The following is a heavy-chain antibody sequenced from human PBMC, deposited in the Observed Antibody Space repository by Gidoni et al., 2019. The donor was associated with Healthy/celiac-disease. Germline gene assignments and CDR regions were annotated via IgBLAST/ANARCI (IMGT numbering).Heavy chain of an antibody. J-gene: IGHJ6*02. Sequence: EVQLVESGGGLVQPGGSLRLSCAASGFTFSSYWMRWVRQAPGKGLEWVANIKQDGSEKYYVDSVKGRFTISRDNAKNSLYLQMNSLRAEDTAVYYCAREGSSGYYDYVWGSYPPPHYEVVWGQGTTVTVSS. V-gene: IGHV3-7*01. CDR2: IKQDGSEK. CDR3: AREGSSGYYDYVWGSYPPPHYEVV. D-gene: IGHD3-16*02. CDR1: GFTFSSYW.